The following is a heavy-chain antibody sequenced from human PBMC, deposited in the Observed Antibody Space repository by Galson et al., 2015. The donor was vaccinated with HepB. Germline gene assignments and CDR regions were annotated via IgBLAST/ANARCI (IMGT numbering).Heavy chain of an antibody. V-gene: IGHV2-5*02. CDR3: AHMYYDILTGYWGLFDY. CDR2: IYWDDDK. Sequence: PALVKPTQTLTLTCTFSGFSLSTSGVGVGWIRQPPGKALEWLALIYWDDDKRYSPSLKSRLTITKDTSKNQVVLTMTNMDPVDTATYYCAHMYYDILTGYWGLFDYWGQGTLVTVSS. CDR1: GFSLSTSGVG. D-gene: IGHD3-9*01. J-gene: IGHJ4*02.